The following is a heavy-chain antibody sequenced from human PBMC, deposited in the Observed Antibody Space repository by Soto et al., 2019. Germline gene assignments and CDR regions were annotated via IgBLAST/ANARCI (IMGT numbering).Heavy chain of an antibody. CDR3: ARKSQYALYGMDV. D-gene: IGHD2-2*01. Sequence: PSETLSLTCTVSGGSISSYYWSWIRQPPGKGLEWIGYIYYSGSTNYNPSLKSRVTISVDTSKNQFSLKLSSVTAADTAVYYCARKSQYALYGMDVWGQGTTVTVSS. CDR1: GGSISSYY. J-gene: IGHJ6*02. V-gene: IGHV4-59*01. CDR2: IYYSGST.